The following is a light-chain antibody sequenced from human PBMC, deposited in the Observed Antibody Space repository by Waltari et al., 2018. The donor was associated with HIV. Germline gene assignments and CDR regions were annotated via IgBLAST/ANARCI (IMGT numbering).Light chain of an antibody. CDR3: SSYTRSTVYV. V-gene: IGLV2-14*01. J-gene: IGLJ1*01. CDR1: TSDVGGYNY. Sequence: QSALTQPASVSGSPGQSITISCTGTTSDVGGYNYVPWYQQHPGKAPKLMIYEVSNRPSGVSNRFSGSKSGSTASLTISGLQAEDEDDYYCSSYTRSTVYVFGTGTKVTVL. CDR2: EVS.